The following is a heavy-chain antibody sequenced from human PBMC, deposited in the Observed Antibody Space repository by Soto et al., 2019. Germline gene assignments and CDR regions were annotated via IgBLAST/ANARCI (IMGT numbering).Heavy chain of an antibody. CDR2: INAGNGNT. Sequence: ASVKVSCKASGYTFTSYAMHWVRQAPGQRLEWMGWINAGNGNTKYSQKFRGRVTITRDTSASTAYMELSSLRSEDTAVYYCARGRHGTYYYYGMDVWGQGTTVTVSS. V-gene: IGHV1-3*01. CDR1: GYTFTSYA. D-gene: IGHD1-7*01. J-gene: IGHJ6*02. CDR3: ARGRHGTYYYYGMDV.